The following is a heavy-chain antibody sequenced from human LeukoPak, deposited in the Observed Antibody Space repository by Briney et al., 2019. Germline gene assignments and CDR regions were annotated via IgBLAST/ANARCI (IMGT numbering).Heavy chain of an antibody. D-gene: IGHD2-2*01. J-gene: IGHJ4*02. CDR2: MNPNSGNT. Sequence: GASVKVSCKASGYTFTSYDINWVRQATGQGLEWMGWMNPNSGNTGYAQKFQGRVTMTKNTSISTAYMELSSLRSEDTAVYYCARGSYCSSTSCYYLGYWGQGTLVTVSS. CDR3: ARGSYCSSTSCYYLGY. V-gene: IGHV1-8*01. CDR1: GYTFTSYD.